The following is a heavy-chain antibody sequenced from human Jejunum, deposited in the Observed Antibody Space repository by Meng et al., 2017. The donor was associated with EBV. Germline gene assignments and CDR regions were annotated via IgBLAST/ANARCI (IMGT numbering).Heavy chain of an antibody. CDR2: IYNSEST. CDR3: ARDQNGSYFAY. V-gene: IGHV4-61*08. CDR1: WGATTRGGYY. D-gene: IGHD1-26*01. J-gene: IGHJ4*02. Sequence: QVQQQGWCPGMVTPSEAPSLTCTVSWGATTRGGYYWGWIRRPQRKGLEWIWYIYNSESTNYQAPLKRRSTISADTSKNQFSLRLSSVTAADTAVYYWARDQNGSYFAYWGQGTLVTVSS.